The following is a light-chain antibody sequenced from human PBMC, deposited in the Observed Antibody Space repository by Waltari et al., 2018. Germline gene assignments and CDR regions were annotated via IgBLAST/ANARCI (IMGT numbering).Light chain of an antibody. Sequence: VLTQSPDTLSLSPGERATLPRGASQRVGRYLAWYQQKPGQAPRLLIYDASNRATGIAARFSGSASGTDFALTISSREPEDFASYYCQQRSNRPLTFGGGTKVEIK. CDR2: DAS. CDR1: QRVGRY. J-gene: IGKJ4*01. CDR3: QQRSNRPLT. V-gene: IGKV3-11*01.